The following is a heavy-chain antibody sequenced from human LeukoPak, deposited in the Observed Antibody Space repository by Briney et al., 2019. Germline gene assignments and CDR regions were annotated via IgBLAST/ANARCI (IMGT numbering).Heavy chain of an antibody. CDR3: ARGRGSGTYESNY. D-gene: IGHD1-26*01. CDR2: ISSSTNAI. Sequence: GGSLRLSCAASGFTFTGYSMNWVRQAPGKGLEWVSYISSSTNAIYYADSVKGRFTISRDNAKNSLSLQMNSLRAEDTAVYYCARGRGSGTYESNYWGQGTLVTVSS. J-gene: IGHJ4*02. V-gene: IGHV3-48*04. CDR1: GFTFTGYS.